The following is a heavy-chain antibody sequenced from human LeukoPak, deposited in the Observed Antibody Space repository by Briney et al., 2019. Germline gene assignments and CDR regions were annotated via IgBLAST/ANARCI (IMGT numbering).Heavy chain of an antibody. CDR2: INHSGST. Sequence: PSETLSLTCAVYGGSFSGYYWSWIRQPPGKGLEWIGEINHSGSTNYNPSLKSRVTISVDTSKNQFSLKLSSVTAADTAVYYCARRTIFGVVRYWGQGTLVTVSS. V-gene: IGHV4-34*01. CDR1: GGSFSGYY. J-gene: IGHJ4*02. CDR3: ARRTIFGVVRY. D-gene: IGHD3-3*01.